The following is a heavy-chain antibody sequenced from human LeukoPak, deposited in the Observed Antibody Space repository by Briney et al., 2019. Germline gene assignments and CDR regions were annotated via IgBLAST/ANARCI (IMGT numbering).Heavy chain of an antibody. J-gene: IGHJ5*02. CDR1: GGSISSYY. CDR2: IYYSGST. D-gene: IGHD2-2*01. Sequence: SETLSLTCTVSGGSISSYYWSWIRQPPGKGLEWIGSIYYSGSTYYNPSLKSRVTISVDTSKNQFSLKLSSVTAADMAVYYCARDAMAGWLNWFDPWGQGTLVTVSS. V-gene: IGHV4-59*05. CDR3: ARDAMAGWLNWFDP.